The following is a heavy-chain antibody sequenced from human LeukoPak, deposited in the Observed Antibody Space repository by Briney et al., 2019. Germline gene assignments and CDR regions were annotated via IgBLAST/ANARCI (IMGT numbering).Heavy chain of an antibody. CDR2: IIPIFGTA. Sequence: GASVKVSCKASGGTFSSYAISWVRQAPGQGLEWMGRIIPIFGTANYAQKFQGRVTITTDESTSTAYMELSSLRSEDTAVYYRARVGIAAAGSYNWFDPWGQGTLVTVSS. CDR3: ARVGIAAAGSYNWFDP. J-gene: IGHJ5*02. CDR1: GGTFSSYA. V-gene: IGHV1-69*05. D-gene: IGHD6-13*01.